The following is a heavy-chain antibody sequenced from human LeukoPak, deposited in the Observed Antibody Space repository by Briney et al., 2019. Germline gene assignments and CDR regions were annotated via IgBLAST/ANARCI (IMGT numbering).Heavy chain of an antibody. V-gene: IGHV1-69*13. Sequence: ASVKVSCKASGGTFSSYAISWVRQAPGQGLEWMGGIIPIFGTANYAQKFQGRVTITADESTSTAYMELSGLRSEDTAVYYCATAVAGTRVGYYYGMDVWGQGTTVTVSS. J-gene: IGHJ6*02. CDR3: ATAVAGTRVGYYYGMDV. D-gene: IGHD6-19*01. CDR2: IIPIFGTA. CDR1: GGTFSSYA.